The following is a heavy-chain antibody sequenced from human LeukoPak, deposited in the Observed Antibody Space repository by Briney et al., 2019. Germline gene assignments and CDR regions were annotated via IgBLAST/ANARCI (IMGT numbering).Heavy chain of an antibody. J-gene: IGHJ4*02. CDR1: GGTFSSYA. D-gene: IGHD3-22*01. CDR3: ARSRRYYYDSSGYYLRLFDY. CDR2: IIPIFGTA. Sequence: ASVKVSCKASGGTFSSYAISWVRQAPGQGLEWMGGIIPIFGTANYAQKFQGRVTITADESTSTAYMELSSLRSEDTAVYYCARSRRYYYDSSGYYLRLFDYWGQGTLVTVSS. V-gene: IGHV1-69*13.